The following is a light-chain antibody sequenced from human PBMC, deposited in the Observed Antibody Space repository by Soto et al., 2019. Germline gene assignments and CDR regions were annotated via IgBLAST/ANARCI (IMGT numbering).Light chain of an antibody. CDR2: EVT. CDR1: SSDIGAYNH. CDR3: SSYTTSDTWV. J-gene: IGLJ3*02. Sequence: QSALTQPASVSGSPGQSITISCTGSSSDIGAYNHVSWYQQYPGKAPTLMIYEVTNRPSGVSSRFSGSKSGNTASLTISGLQAEDEGDYYCSSYTTSDTWVFGGGTKLTVL. V-gene: IGLV2-14*01.